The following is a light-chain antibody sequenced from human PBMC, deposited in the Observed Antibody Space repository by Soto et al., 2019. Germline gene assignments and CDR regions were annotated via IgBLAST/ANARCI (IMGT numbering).Light chain of an antibody. CDR3: ASYEGNKYV. CDR2: EVS. CDR1: SSDVGGYNY. V-gene: IGLV2-8*01. Sequence: QSALTQPPSASGSPGQSVTISCTGSSSDVGGYNYVSWYQQHPGKAPKLMIYEVSKRPSGASDRFSGTKSGNTASLTVSGLQAEDEADYYCASYEGNKYVFGNGTKLTV. J-gene: IGLJ1*01.